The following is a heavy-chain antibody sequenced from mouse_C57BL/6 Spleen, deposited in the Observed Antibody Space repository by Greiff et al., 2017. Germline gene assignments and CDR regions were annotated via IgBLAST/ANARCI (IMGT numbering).Heavy chain of an antibody. V-gene: IGHV5-4*01. J-gene: IGHJ2*01. D-gene: IGHD1-1*01. CDR3: ARDGSSYYFDY. CDR1: GFTFSSYA. CDR2: LSDGGSYT. Sequence: EVQRVESGGGLVKPGGSLKLSCAASGFTFSSYAMSWVRQTPEKRLAWVATLSDGGSYTYYPDNVKGRFTISRDNAKNNLYLQMSQLKSEDTAMYYCARDGSSYYFDYWGQGTTLTVSS.